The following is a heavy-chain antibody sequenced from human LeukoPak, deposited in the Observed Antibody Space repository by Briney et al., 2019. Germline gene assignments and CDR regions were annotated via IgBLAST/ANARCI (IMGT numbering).Heavy chain of an antibody. Sequence: GASVKVSCKTSGYTFTNYGLSWVRQAPGQGLEWMGWISTSNGHTNYAQKFQGRVTLTTDTSTRTAYMELRSLRSNDTAVYYCARDLFACYDLLSPLDHWGQGTLVTVSS. J-gene: IGHJ4*02. CDR3: ARDLFACYDLLSPLDH. CDR1: GYTFTNYG. CDR2: ISTSNGHT. D-gene: IGHD3-3*01. V-gene: IGHV1-18*01.